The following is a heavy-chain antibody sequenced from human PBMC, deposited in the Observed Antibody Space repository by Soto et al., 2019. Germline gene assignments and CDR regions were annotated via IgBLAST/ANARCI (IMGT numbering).Heavy chain of an antibody. V-gene: IGHV3-21*01. Sequence: GGSLRLSCAASGFTFSSYSMNWVRQAPGKGLEWVSSISSSSSYIYYADSVKGRFTISRDNAKNSLYLQMNSLRAEDTAVYYCARDSDIRAFYYGMDAWGQGTTVTVSS. D-gene: IGHD3-10*01. CDR3: ARDSDIRAFYYGMDA. CDR2: ISSSSSYI. J-gene: IGHJ6*02. CDR1: GFTFSSYS.